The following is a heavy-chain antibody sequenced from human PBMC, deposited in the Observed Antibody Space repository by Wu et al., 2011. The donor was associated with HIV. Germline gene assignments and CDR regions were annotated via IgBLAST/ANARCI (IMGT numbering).Heavy chain of an antibody. D-gene: IGHD3-10*01. V-gene: IGHV1-69*01. Sequence: WVRQAQEKGLSGMGGTTPMFGSTNYAQKFQGRVTITSDVYTSTVYLELSSLRSEDTAIYYCARELEDPTIMVRAGFDPWGQGTLVTVSS. CDR2: TTPMFGST. J-gene: IGHJ5*02. CDR3: ARELEDPTIMVRAGFDP.